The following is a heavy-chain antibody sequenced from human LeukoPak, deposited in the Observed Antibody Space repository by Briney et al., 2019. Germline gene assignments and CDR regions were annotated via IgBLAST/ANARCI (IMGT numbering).Heavy chain of an antibody. J-gene: IGHJ6*03. CDR1: GYTFTSYA. Sequence: ASVKVSCKASGYTFTSYAMHWVRQAPGQRLEWMGWINAGNGNTKYSQKFQGRVTITRDTSASTAYMELSSLRSEDTAVYYCATSTAAGALPAAFSNNYYYYYMDVWGKGTTVTVSS. CDR2: INAGNGNT. V-gene: IGHV1-3*01. CDR3: ATSTAAGALPAAFSNNYYYYYMDV. D-gene: IGHD2-2*01.